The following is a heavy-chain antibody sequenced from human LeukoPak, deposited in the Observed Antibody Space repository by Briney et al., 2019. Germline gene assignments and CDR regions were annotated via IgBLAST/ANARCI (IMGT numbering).Heavy chain of an antibody. CDR3: ARIRGIGYCSSTSCPPQF. V-gene: IGHV4-34*01. D-gene: IGHD2-2*01. Sequence: SETLSLTCAVYGGSFSGYYWSWIRQPPGKGLEWIGEINHSGSTNYNPSPKSRVTISVDTSKNQFSLKLSSVTAADTAVYYCARIRGIGYCSSTSCPPQFWGQGTLVTVSS. J-gene: IGHJ4*02. CDR2: INHSGST. CDR1: GGSFSGYY.